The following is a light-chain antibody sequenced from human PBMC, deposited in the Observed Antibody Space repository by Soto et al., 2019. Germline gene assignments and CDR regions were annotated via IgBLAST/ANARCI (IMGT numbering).Light chain of an antibody. CDR1: SSDVANYKY. CDR2: DVN. V-gene: IGLV2-11*01. J-gene: IGLJ1*01. Sequence: QSVLTQPRSVSGSAGQSVTMSCTRTSSDVANYKYVSWYQQHPGKAPKLMIYDVNKRPSGVPYRFSGSKSGNTASLTISGLQAEDEADYYCCSYAGTYTRVFGTGTKVTLL. CDR3: CSYAGTYTRV.